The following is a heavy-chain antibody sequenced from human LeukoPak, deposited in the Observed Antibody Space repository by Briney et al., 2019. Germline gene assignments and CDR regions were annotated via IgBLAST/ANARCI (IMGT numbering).Heavy chain of an antibody. CDR1: GFNFSHNA. CDR2: VSYDDNDK. J-gene: IGHJ6*02. V-gene: IGHV3-30*04. CDR3: ARGIVPYGDSFYFGMDV. Sequence: PGRSLRLSCVASGFNFSHNAMHWVRQTPGKGLDWVAAVSYDDNDKYYTGSVKGRFTISRDYSKSTLYLQMNSLRPEDTAMYFCARGIVPYGDSFYFGMDVWGQGTTVTVSS. D-gene: IGHD4-17*01.